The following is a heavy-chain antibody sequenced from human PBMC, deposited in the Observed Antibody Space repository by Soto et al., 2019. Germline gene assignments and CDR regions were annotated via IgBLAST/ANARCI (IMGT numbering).Heavy chain of an antibody. D-gene: IGHD3-3*01. Sequence: GGSLRLSCAASGFTFSSFGMHWVRQAPGKWLEWVSLIWYDGSKKSYGDSVKGRFTISRDNSRNTVYLQMNSLRADDTAVYYCARDGSYYSLWSGYYPSRNGMDVWGQGXTVTVSS. V-gene: IGHV3-33*01. CDR1: GFTFSSFG. J-gene: IGHJ6*02. CDR3: ARDGSYYSLWSGYYPSRNGMDV. CDR2: IWYDGSKK.